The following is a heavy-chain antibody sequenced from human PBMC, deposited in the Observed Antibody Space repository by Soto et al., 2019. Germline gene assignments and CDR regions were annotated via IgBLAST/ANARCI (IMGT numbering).Heavy chain of an antibody. CDR1: GFTLSDHY. CDR3: ARATYFSDSCGYNRCFDY. V-gene: IGHV3-72*01. D-gene: IGHD3-22*01. Sequence: PGGSLRLSCAVSGFTLSDHYMDWVRQAPWKGLEWVGRSRDKAQGYSTAYAPSVKGRVTNSRDESKKSVYLRMNTAKTQDTAFYYCARATYFSDSCGYNRCFDYWGQGTLVTVCS. J-gene: IGHJ4*02. CDR2: SRDKAQGYST.